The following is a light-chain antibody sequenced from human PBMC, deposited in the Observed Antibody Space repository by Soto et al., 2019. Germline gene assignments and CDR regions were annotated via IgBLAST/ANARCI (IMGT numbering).Light chain of an antibody. Sequence: EIVLTQSPGTLSLSPGERATLSCRASQRVSSSYLAWYQQKPGQAPRLLIYGVSTRAPAIPGRFRGSGSGTDFTLTITRLEPEDFAVYYCHQYGSSPRTFGQGTKVEIK. CDR1: QRVSSSY. V-gene: IGKV3-20*01. CDR2: GVS. CDR3: HQYGSSPRT. J-gene: IGKJ1*01.